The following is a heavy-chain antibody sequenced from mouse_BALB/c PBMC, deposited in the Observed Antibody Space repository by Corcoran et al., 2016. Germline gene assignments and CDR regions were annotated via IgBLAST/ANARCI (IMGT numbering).Heavy chain of an antibody. Sequence: QIQLVQSGPELKKPGETVKISCKASGYTFTNYGMNWVKQAPGKGLKWMGWINTYTGEPTYADDFKGRFAFSLETSASTAYLQINNLKNEDTDTYYCARSVHYYGYFDYWGQGTTLTVSS. CDR3: ARSVHYYGYFDY. J-gene: IGHJ2*01. CDR1: GYTFTNYG. CDR2: INTYTGEP. V-gene: IGHV9-3-1*01. D-gene: IGHD1-2*01.